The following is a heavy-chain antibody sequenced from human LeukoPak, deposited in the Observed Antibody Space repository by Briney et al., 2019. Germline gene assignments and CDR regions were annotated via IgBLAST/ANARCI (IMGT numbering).Heavy chain of an antibody. CDR3: ARDLRTAYYYGSGRSYAFDI. CDR2: YSSSSSTI. V-gene: IGHV3-48*02. D-gene: IGHD3-10*01. CDR1: GXTFSSYS. J-gene: IGHJ3*02. Sequence: GGSLRLSCAASGXTFSSYSVNWVRQAPGKGLEWVSYYSSSSSTIYYADSVKGRFTISRDNAKNSLYLQMNSLRDEDTAVYYCARDLRTAYYYGSGRSYAFDIWGQGTMVTVSS.